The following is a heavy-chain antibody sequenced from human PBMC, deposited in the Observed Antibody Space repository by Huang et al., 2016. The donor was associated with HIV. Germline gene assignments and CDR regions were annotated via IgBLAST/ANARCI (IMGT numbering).Heavy chain of an antibody. CDR1: GFNFLTYA. CDR3: ARDKEAGTPFFDP. CDR2: INGDGLT. D-gene: IGHD6-19*01. J-gene: IGHJ5*02. V-gene: IGHV1-3*01. Sequence: QVQLVQSGAEVEKPGASVNLSCKASGFNFLTYALHWVRQAPGQRLEGMGWINGDGLTKYSQKFQGRVTSTRDRAASTVYVDFKSLTYEDTAVYYCARDKEAGTPFFDPWGQGTLVTVSS.